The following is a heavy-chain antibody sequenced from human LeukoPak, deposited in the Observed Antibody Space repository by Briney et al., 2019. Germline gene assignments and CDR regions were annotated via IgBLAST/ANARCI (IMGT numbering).Heavy chain of an antibody. CDR1: GFTVSSNY. V-gene: IGHV3-53*01. D-gene: IGHD6-19*01. Sequence: PGGSLRLSCAASGFTVSSNYMSWVRQAPGKGLGWVSVIYSGATTYYADSVKGRFTISRDNSKNTLYLQMDSLRAEDTALYYCAKPQSGWTPGGDSWGQGTLVTVSS. CDR2: IYSGATT. J-gene: IGHJ4*02. CDR3: AKPQSGWTPGGDS.